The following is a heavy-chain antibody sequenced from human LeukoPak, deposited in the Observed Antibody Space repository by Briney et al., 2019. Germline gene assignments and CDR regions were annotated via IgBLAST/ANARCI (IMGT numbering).Heavy chain of an antibody. CDR1: GFTFSHYW. V-gene: IGHV3-7*05. D-gene: IGHD3-10*01. J-gene: IGHJ4*02. CDR2: IQQDGSEI. Sequence: PGGSLRLSCAASGFTFSHYWMSWVRQAPGKGLEWVANIQQDGSEIYYVDSVKGRFTISRDNAKNSLYLQMISLRAEDTAVYYCARGGSYYGYWGQGTLVTVSS. CDR3: ARGGSYYGY.